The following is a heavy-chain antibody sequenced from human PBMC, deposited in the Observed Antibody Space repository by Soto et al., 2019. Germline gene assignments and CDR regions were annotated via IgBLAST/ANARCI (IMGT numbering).Heavy chain of an antibody. J-gene: IGHJ4*02. D-gene: IGHD2-15*01. Sequence: QVPLVQSGAEVREPGASVKVYGKASGYSFTILDINWVRQTAGHGLEWMGWMEPSTGRTGYPQKFQGRVTMTRDTSINTAYMELTTLTSDDTAVYDGARGVSEVVDYWGQGTLVIVSS. CDR1: GYSFTILD. CDR3: ARGVSEVVDY. CDR2: MEPSTGRT. V-gene: IGHV1-8*01.